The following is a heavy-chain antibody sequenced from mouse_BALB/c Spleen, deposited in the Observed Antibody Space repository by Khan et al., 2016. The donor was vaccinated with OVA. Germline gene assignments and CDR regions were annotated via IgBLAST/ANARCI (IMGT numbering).Heavy chain of an antibody. J-gene: IGHJ3*01. CDR3: ARWNYDGRNSWFAY. D-gene: IGHD1-1*01. Sequence: QIQLVQSGPELKKPGETVKISCKASGYTFTNYGINWVKQAPGKGLKWMGWINTNTGEPTYAEEFKGRFAFSLETSASTAYLQLNNLKNEDTATYFGARWNYDGRNSWFAYWGQGTLVTVSA. CDR1: GYTFTNYG. V-gene: IGHV9-3*02. CDR2: INTNTGEP.